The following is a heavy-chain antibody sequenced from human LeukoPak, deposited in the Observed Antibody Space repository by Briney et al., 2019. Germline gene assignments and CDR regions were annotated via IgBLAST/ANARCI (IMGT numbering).Heavy chain of an antibody. CDR2: ISSSSSYI. D-gene: IGHD3-10*01. CDR1: GFTFSSYS. J-gene: IGHJ5*02. V-gene: IGHV3-21*01. CDR3: AREGNYYGSGSGRLSWFDP. Sequence: PGGSLRLSCAASGFTFSSYSMNWVRQAPGKGLEWVSSISSSSSYIYYADSVKGRFTISRDNAKNSLYLQMNSLRAEDTAVYYCAREGNYYGSGSGRLSWFDPWGQGTLVTVSS.